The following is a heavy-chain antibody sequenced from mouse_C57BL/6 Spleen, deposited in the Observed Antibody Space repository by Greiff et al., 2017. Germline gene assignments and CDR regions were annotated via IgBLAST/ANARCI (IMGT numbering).Heavy chain of an antibody. CDR1: GFSFNTYA. J-gene: IGHJ3*01. V-gene: IGHV10-1*01. CDR3: VRTWFAY. CDR2: IRSKSNNYAT. Sequence: DVMLVESGGGLVQPKGSLKLSCAASGFSFNTYAMNWVRQAPGTGLEWVARIRSKSNNYATYYADSLTDRFTISRDDSESMLYLQMNNLKTEDTAMYYCVRTWFAYWGQGTLVSVSA.